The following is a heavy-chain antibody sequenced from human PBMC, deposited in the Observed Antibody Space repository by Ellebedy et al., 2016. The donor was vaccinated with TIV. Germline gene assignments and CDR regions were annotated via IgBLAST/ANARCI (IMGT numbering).Heavy chain of an antibody. Sequence: AASVKVSCKASGYTFTGYYMHWVRQAPGQGLEWMGWINPNSGNTNYAQKLQGRVTMTTDTSTSTAYMELRSLRSDDTAVYYCARFFCSGGSCYAYYYYYGMDVWGQGTTVTVSS. CDR1: GYTFTGYY. D-gene: IGHD2-15*01. CDR2: INPNSGNT. CDR3: ARFFCSGGSCYAYYYYYGMDV. J-gene: IGHJ6*02. V-gene: IGHV1-18*04.